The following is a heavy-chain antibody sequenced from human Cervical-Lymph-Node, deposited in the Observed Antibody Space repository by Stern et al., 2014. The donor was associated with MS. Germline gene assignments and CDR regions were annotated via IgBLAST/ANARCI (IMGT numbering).Heavy chain of an antibody. CDR3: ARLVAPGGDAFDI. J-gene: IGHJ3*02. D-gene: IGHD3-16*02. V-gene: IGHV5-51*01. Sequence: EVQLVESGGEMKKPGESLQISCQGSGYRFTNYWIGWVRQMPGKGLEWMGVIYPGDSDARYSPSFRGQGTISAHKSINTAYLKWTSLRASDTAIYYCARLVAPGGDAFDIWGQGTWVIVSS. CDR1: GYRFTNYW. CDR2: IYPGDSDA.